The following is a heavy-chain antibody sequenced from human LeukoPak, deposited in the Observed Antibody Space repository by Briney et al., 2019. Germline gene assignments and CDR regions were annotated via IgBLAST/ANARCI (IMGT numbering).Heavy chain of an antibody. CDR3: ARDAWGFNDWFDP. J-gene: IGHJ5*02. V-gene: IGHV4-4*02. Sequence: SETLSLTCTVSGGSISSSNWWSWVRQPPGKGLEWIGEIYHSGSTNYNPSLKSRVTISVDKSKNQFPLKLSSVTAADTAVHYCARDAWGFNDWFDPWGQGTLVTVSS. D-gene: IGHD3-16*01. CDR2: IYHSGST. CDR1: GGSISSSNW.